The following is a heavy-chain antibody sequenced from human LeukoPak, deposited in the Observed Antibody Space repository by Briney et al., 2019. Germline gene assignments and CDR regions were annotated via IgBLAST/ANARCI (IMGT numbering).Heavy chain of an antibody. CDR3: AREWSQFGELPDY. CDR1: GFTFSSYE. J-gene: IGHJ4*02. D-gene: IGHD3-10*01. V-gene: IGHV3-48*03. CDR2: ISSSGSTI. Sequence: GGSLRLSCAASGFTFSSYEMNWVRQAPGKGLVWVLYISSSGSTIYYADSVKGRFTISRDNAKNTLYLQMSSLRPEDTAVYYCAREWSQFGELPDYWGQGTLVTVSS.